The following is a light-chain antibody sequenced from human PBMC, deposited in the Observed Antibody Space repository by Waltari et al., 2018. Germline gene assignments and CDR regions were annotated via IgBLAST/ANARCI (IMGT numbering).Light chain of an antibody. CDR2: DVS. CDR1: SRDVGGYKF. J-gene: IGLJ2*01. V-gene: IGLV2-14*01. CDR3: SSYTSSSTLV. Sequence: QSALTQHASVSGSPGQSITISCTGTSRDVGGYKFVSWYQQHPGKAPKLMIYDVSKRPSGVSNRFSGSKSGNTASLTISGLQAEDEADYYCSSYTSSSTLVFGGGTKLTVL.